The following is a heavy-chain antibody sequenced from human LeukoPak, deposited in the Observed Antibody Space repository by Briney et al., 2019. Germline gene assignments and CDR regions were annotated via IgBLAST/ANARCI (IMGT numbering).Heavy chain of an antibody. CDR1: GGTFSSYA. Sequence: AASVKVSCKASGGTFSSYAISWVRQAPGQGLEWMGGIIPIFGTANYAQKFQGRVTITADKSTSTAYMELSSLRSEDTAVYYCAGARDDPYGYSGYSFRSWFGPWGQGTLVTVSS. CDR3: AGARDDPYGYSGYSFRSWFGP. D-gene: IGHD5-12*01. V-gene: IGHV1-69*06. J-gene: IGHJ5*02. CDR2: IIPIFGTA.